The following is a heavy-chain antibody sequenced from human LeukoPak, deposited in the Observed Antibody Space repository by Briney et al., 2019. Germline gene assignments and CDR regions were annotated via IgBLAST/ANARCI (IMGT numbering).Heavy chain of an antibody. Sequence: SETLSLTCTVSGGSIGSNTYYWGWIRQPPGKGLEWIGYIYHSGSTYYNPSLKSRVTISVDRSKNQFSLKLSSVTAADTAVYYCARGGPRSLLWFGEFHNWFDPWGQGTLVTVSS. CDR2: IYHSGST. CDR3: ARGGPRSLLWFGEFHNWFDP. V-gene: IGHV4-39*07. J-gene: IGHJ5*02. CDR1: GGSIGSNTYY. D-gene: IGHD3-10*01.